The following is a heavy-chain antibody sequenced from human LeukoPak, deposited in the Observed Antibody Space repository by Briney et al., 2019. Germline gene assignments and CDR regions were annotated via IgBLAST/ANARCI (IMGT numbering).Heavy chain of an antibody. CDR2: INAYNGDT. D-gene: IGHD2-2*01. V-gene: IGHV1-18*01. CDR1: GYTFTNYG. J-gene: IGHJ6*03. CDR3: ARWGLVAPGTYYYYYMDV. Sequence: ASVKVSCKASGYTFTNYGVSWVRQAPGQGLEWMGWINAYNGDTHYAQNLQGRLTMTTDTSTSMAFMELRGLRPDGTAVYFCARWGLVAPGTYYYYYMDVWGRGTTVTVSS.